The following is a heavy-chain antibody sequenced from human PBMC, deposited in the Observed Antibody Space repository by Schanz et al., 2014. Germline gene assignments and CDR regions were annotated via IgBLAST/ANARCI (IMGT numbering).Heavy chain of an antibody. CDR3: VRDELLWFGEVLSLDY. CDR1: GFTFSDYY. J-gene: IGHJ4*02. CDR2: VSSSSSYT. D-gene: IGHD3-10*01. Sequence: QVQLVESGGGLVKPGGSLRLSCAASGFTFSDYYMSWIRQAPGKGLEWVSYVSSSSSYTHYADSVKGRFTISRDNAKNSLYLQMNSLRAEDTALYYCVRDELLWFGEVLSLDYWGQGALVTVPS. V-gene: IGHV3-11*05.